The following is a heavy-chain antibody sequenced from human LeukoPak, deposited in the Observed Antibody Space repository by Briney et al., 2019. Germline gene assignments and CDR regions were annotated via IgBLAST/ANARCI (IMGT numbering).Heavy chain of an antibody. V-gene: IGHV3-53*01. CDR2: IYSGGST. CDR1: GFTVSSNY. J-gene: IGHJ4*02. D-gene: IGHD3-10*01. Sequence: GGSLRLSCAASGFTVSSNYMSWVRQAPGKGLEWVSVIYSGGSTYYADSVKGRFTISRDNSKNTLYLQMNSLRAEDTAVYYCARRYYGSGSYYIGYWGQGTLVTVSS. CDR3: ARRYYGSGSYYIGY.